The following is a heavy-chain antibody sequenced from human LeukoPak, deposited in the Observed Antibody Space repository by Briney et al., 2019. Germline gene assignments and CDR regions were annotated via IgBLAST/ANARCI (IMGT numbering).Heavy chain of an antibody. J-gene: IGHJ4*02. CDR1: GGTFTNYA. Sequence: SVKVSCKASGGTFTNYAINWVRQAPAQGLAWMGRIIPILDVTNYAQKFQGRVTITADQSTSTAYMELSSLRSEDTAVYYCARGGGVDILTGFQYWGQGTLVTVSS. D-gene: IGHD3-9*01. V-gene: IGHV1-69*04. CDR2: IIPILDVT. CDR3: ARGGGVDILTGFQY.